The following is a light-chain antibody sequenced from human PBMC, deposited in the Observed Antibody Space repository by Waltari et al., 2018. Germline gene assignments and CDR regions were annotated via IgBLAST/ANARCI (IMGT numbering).Light chain of an antibody. CDR3: QQYNSYSST. Sequence: DIQMTQSPSTLSASVGDRVIITCRAGQGIRSWLAWYQQKPGKVPKLLIYDASSLESGVPSRFSGSGYGTEFTLTINSLQPDDFATYYCQQYNSYSSTFGQGTKVEIK. CDR1: QGIRSW. CDR2: DAS. J-gene: IGKJ1*01. V-gene: IGKV1-5*01.